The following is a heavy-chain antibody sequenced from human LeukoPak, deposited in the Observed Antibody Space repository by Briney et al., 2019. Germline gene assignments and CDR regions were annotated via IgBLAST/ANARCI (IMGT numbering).Heavy chain of an antibody. CDR1: GGSISSYY. D-gene: IGHD2-15*01. V-gene: IGHV4-59*01. J-gene: IGHJ5*02. Sequence: SETLSLTCTVVGGSISSYYWSWIRQPPGKGLEWSGYIYYSGSTNYNPSLKSRVTISVDTSKNQFSLELSSVTAADTAVYYCAREVVVAATNWFDPWGQGTLVTVSS. CDR2: IYYSGST. CDR3: AREVVVAATNWFDP.